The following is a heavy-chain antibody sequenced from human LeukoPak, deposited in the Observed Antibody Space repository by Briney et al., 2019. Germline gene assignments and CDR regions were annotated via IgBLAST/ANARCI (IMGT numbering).Heavy chain of an antibody. Sequence: GGSLRLSCAASGFTFSSYAMHWVRQAPGKGLEWVAVISYDGSNKYYADSVKGRFTISRDNSKNTLYLQMNSLRDEDTAVYYCARDGSGGTYPGSYHFDYWGQGTLVTVSS. J-gene: IGHJ4*02. CDR3: ARDGSGGTYPGSYHFDY. CDR1: GFTFSSYA. V-gene: IGHV3-30*04. CDR2: ISYDGSNK. D-gene: IGHD1-26*01.